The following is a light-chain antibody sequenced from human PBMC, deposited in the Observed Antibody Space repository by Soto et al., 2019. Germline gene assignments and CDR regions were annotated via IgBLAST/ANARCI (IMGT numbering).Light chain of an antibody. CDR2: GAS. V-gene: IGKV3-15*01. CDR3: QHYHNWPPWT. Sequence: EIVMTQSPATLSESPGERATLSCRASQSVRDNLARYQQKPGQAPRLLIYGASTRATGIPARFSGSGSGTEFTLSISSLQSEDFAVYYCQHYHNWPPWTFGQGTKVEVK. CDR1: QSVRDN. J-gene: IGKJ1*01.